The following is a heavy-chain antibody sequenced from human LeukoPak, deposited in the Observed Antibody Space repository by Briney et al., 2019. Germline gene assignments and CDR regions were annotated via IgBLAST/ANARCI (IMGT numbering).Heavy chain of an antibody. CDR1: GFTFSIYA. CDR3: AKGEDYVWGSCPDY. D-gene: IGHD3-16*01. CDR2: ISGSGGST. Sequence: PGGSLRLSCAASGFTFSIYAMSWVRQAPGKGLEWVSAISGSGGSTYYADSVKGRFTISRDNSKNTLYLQMNSLRAEDTAVYYCAKGEDYVWGSCPDYWGQGTLVTVSS. V-gene: IGHV3-23*01. J-gene: IGHJ4*02.